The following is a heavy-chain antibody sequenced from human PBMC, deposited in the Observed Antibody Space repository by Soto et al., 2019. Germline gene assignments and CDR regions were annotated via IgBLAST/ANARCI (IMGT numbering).Heavy chain of an antibody. CDR2: VYHSGGT. Sequence: SNSLAISCSVSGGTMRNYYWNWIRQPPGRGLEWIGYVYHSGGTNYNPSLKSRVTMSVDASRNHFSLTLHSVTAADTAVYFCTRAQSISSAPDFWGQGTLVTVSS. CDR3: TRAQSISSAPDF. V-gene: IGHV4-59*07. J-gene: IGHJ4*02. D-gene: IGHD6-6*01. CDR1: GGTMRNYY.